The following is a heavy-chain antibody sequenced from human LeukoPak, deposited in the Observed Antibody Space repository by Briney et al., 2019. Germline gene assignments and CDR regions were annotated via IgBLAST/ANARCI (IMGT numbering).Heavy chain of an antibody. CDR2: IIPILGIA. Sequence: GASVKVSCKASGGTFSSYAISWVRQAPGQGLEWMGRIIPILGIANYAQKFQGRVTITADKSTSTAYMELRSLRSDDTAVYYCARVPRNYYYYMDVWGKGTTVTVSS. D-gene: IGHD6-6*01. CDR1: GGTFSSYA. V-gene: IGHV1-69*04. J-gene: IGHJ6*03. CDR3: ARVPRNYYYYMDV.